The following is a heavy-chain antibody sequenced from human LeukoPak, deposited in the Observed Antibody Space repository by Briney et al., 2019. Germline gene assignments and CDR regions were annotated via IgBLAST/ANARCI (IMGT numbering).Heavy chain of an antibody. CDR1: GYTFTSYG. CDR3: ARVDGSPDS. J-gene: IGHJ4*02. V-gene: IGHV1-8*03. Sequence: ASVKVSCKASGYTFTSYGISWVRQAPGQGLEWMGWVNLKSGNTGSAQKFQGRVTITRDTSINTAYMELSSLRPEDTGVYYCARVDGSPDSWGQGTLVTVSS. CDR2: VNLKSGNT. D-gene: IGHD2-15*01.